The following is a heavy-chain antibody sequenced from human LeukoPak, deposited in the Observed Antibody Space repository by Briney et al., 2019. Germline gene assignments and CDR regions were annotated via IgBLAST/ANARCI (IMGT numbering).Heavy chain of an antibody. J-gene: IGHJ4*02. CDR3: VRDLGGRSGH. V-gene: IGHV3-74*01. Sequence: GGSLRLSCAASGFTFSTYAMHWVRQAPGKGLVWVSRINEDGSTTNYADSVKGRSTIFRDNAKNTLYLQMNSLRAEDTAVYYCVRDLGGRSGHWGQGTLVTVSS. D-gene: IGHD3-16*01. CDR2: INEDGSTT. CDR1: GFTFSTYA.